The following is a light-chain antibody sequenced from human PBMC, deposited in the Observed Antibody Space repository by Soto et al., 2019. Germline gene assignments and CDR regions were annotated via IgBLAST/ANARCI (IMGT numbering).Light chain of an antibody. V-gene: IGKV3-15*01. CDR2: GAS. J-gene: IGKJ1*01. Sequence: EIVMTQSPATLSVSPGERATLSCRASQSISSDLAWYRQKPGQSPRLLIYGASTRATGIPARFSGSGSGTEFTLTISSLQSGDIAVYYCQQYSSWPPGWTFGQGTKVEIK. CDR1: QSISSD. CDR3: QQYSSWPPGWT.